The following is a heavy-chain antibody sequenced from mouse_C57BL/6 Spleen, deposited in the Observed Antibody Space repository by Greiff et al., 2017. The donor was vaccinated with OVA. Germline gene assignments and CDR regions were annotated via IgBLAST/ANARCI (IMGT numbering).Heavy chain of an antibody. CDR2: INPNNGGT. Sequence: VQLQQSGPELVKPGASVKIPCKASGYTFTDYNMDWVKQSHGKSLEWIGDINPNNGGTIYNQKFKGKATLTVDKSSSTAYMELRSLTSEDTAVYYCARSGGYYYGSSQEDWYCDVWGTGTTVTVSS. CDR3: ARSGGYYYGSSQEDWYCDV. CDR1: GYTFTDYN. J-gene: IGHJ1*03. V-gene: IGHV1-18*01. D-gene: IGHD1-1*01.